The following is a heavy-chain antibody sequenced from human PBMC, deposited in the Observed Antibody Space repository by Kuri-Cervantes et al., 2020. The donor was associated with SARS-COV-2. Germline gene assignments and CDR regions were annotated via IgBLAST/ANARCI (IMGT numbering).Heavy chain of an antibody. J-gene: IGHJ6*02. D-gene: IGHD2-21*02. CDR3: ARRGGVVTAYYYGMDV. Sequence: GESLKISCKGSGYSFTSYWIGWVRQMPGKGLEWMGIIYPGDSDTRYSPSFQGQVTISADKSISTAYLQWSSLKASDTAMYYCARRGGVVTAYYYGMDVWGQGTTVTVSS. CDR2: IYPGDSDT. CDR1: GYSFTSYW. V-gene: IGHV5-51*01.